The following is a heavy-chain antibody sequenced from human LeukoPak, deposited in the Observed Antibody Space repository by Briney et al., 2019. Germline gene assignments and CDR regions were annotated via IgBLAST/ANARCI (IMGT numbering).Heavy chain of an antibody. CDR1: GYSINDYW. CDR2: IYPGDSDT. CDR3: ARLIVGATSHHYFDY. Sequence: GQSLKISCKGSGYSINDYWIGWVRQMPGKGLEWMGIIYPGDSDTRYSPSFQGQVTISADKSISTAYLQWSSLKASDTAMYYCARLIVGATSHHYFDYWGQGTLVTVSS. V-gene: IGHV5-51*01. D-gene: IGHD1-26*01. J-gene: IGHJ4*02.